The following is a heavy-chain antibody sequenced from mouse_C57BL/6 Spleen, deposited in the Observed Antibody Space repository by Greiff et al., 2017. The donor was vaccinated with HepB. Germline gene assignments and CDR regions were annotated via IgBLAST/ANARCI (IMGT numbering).Heavy chain of an antibody. CDR1: GYTFTSYW. D-gene: IGHD2-5*01. CDR2: IDPSDSET. CDR3: ARSDYSNWFAY. V-gene: IGHV1-52*01. J-gene: IGHJ3*01. Sequence: QVQLQQPGAELVRPGSSVKLSCKASGYTFTSYWMHWVKQRPIQGLEWIGNIDPSDSETHYNQKFKDKATFTVDKSSSTASMQLSSLTSEDSAVYYCARSDYSNWFAYWGQGTLVTVSA.